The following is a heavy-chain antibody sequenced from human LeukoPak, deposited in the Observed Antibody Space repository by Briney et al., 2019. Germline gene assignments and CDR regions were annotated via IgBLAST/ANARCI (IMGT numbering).Heavy chain of an antibody. CDR3: ARQLSGGSRGVDY. CDR1: GYTFTSYY. V-gene: IGHV1-46*01. CDR2: INPSGGST. Sequence: GASVNVSCKASGYTFTSYYIRWVRQAPGQGLEWMGIINPSGGSTRSAQKFQGRVTMTRDTSTSTVSVELSSLRSEDTAVYYCARQLSGGSRGVDYWGQGALVTVSS. D-gene: IGHD2-15*01. J-gene: IGHJ4*02.